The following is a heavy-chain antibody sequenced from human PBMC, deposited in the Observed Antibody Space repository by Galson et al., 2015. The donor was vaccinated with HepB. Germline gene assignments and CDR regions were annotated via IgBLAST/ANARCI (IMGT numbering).Heavy chain of an antibody. V-gene: IGHV4-39*01. J-gene: IGHJ5*02. CDR3: AGYSGGWRYFDT. Sequence: TLSLTCSVSGGAINSNNYWWGWIRQPPGQGLEWIATFYYTGTTYYNLSLKSRVTLSADTSKKQLSLSLGSVTAADTAVYYCAGYSGGWRYFDTWGQGILVTVSS. CDR2: FYYTGTT. CDR1: GGAINSNNYW. D-gene: IGHD6-19*01.